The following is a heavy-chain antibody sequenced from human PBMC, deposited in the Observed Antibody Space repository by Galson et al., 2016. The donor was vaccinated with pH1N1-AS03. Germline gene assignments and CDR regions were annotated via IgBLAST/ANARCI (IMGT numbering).Heavy chain of an antibody. J-gene: IGHJ6*02. Sequence: SETRSLTCTVSGAGGSFSGYYWNWIRQPPGKGLEWIGNMYYSGTTNYNPSLKSRVTMSVDTSRNPFSLWLSSVPAADTAIYYCARSIPGVMMQDDMDVWGQGTTVTVSS. V-gene: IGHV4-59*01. D-gene: IGHD3-16*01. CDR1: GAGGSFSGYY. CDR3: ARSIPGVMMQDDMDV. CDR2: MYYSGTT.